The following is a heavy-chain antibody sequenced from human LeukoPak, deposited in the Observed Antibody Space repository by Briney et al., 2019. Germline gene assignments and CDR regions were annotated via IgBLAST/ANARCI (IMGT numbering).Heavy chain of an antibody. Sequence: GASVKVSCKASGFTFTSSAVQWVRQARGQRLEWIGWIVVGSGNTNYAQKFQERVTITRDMSTSTAYMELSSLRSEGTAVYYCAAAHSYELPDYWGQGTLVTVSS. J-gene: IGHJ4*02. CDR1: GFTFTSSA. CDR3: AAAHSYELPDY. D-gene: IGHD5-18*01. V-gene: IGHV1-58*01. CDR2: IVVGSGNT.